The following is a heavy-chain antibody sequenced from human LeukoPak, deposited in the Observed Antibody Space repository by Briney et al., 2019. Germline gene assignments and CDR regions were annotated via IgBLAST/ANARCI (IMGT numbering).Heavy chain of an antibody. CDR1: GFTFSDSW. Sequence: GGSLSLSCAASGFTFSDSWMSWVRQAPGKGLEWVANMNQDGSAKGYVDFVKGRFNISRDNARISLYLQMGSLRPEDTAVYYCATYTHWVAGDVWGQGTTVTVSS. J-gene: IGHJ6*02. D-gene: IGHD3-16*01. CDR3: ATYTHWVAGDV. CDR2: MNQDGSAK. V-gene: IGHV3-7*01.